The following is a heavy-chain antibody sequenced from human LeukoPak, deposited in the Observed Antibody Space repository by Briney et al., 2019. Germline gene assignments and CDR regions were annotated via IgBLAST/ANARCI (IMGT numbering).Heavy chain of an antibody. CDR2: ISLSSTYI. CDR3: AREPGYSYGFDAFDI. Sequence: PGGSLRLSCAASGFTFSSYSMNWVRQAPGKGLEWVTSISLSSTYIYYADSVKGRFTISRDNAKNSLYLQMNSLRAEDTAVYYCAREPGYSYGFDAFDIWGQGTMVTVSS. J-gene: IGHJ3*02. V-gene: IGHV3-21*01. D-gene: IGHD5-18*01. CDR1: GFTFSSYS.